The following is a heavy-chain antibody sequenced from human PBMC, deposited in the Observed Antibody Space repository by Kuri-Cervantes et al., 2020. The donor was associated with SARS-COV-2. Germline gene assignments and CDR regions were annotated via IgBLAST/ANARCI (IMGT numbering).Heavy chain of an antibody. CDR1: GGSISRYY. J-gene: IGHJ6*02. CDR3: GRLGATKGSHYYGVDV. Sequence: SETLSLTCSVSGGSISRYYWSWMRQPPGKGLEWIGNIHYSGSTNYNNSLDSRVTISVDTSNNQLSLRLSSVTAADTAVYYCGRLGATKGSHYYGVDVWGQGTTVTVSS. V-gene: IGHV4-59*01. D-gene: IGHD1-26*01. CDR2: IHYSGST.